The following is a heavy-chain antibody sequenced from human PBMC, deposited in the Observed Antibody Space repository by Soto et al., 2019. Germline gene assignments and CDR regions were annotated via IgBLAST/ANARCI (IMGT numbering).Heavy chain of an antibody. Sequence: SETLSLTCTVSGYSISSGYYWGWIRQPPGKGLEWIGSIYHSGSTYYNPSLKSRVTISVDTSKNQFSLKLSSVTAADTVVYYCARVLISDFDYWGQGTLVTVSS. CDR1: GYSISSGYY. CDR3: ARVLISDFDY. V-gene: IGHV4-38-2*02. CDR2: IYHSGST. J-gene: IGHJ4*02.